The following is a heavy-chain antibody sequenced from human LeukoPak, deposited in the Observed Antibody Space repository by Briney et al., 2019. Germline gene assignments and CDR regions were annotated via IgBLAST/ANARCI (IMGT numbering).Heavy chain of an antibody. CDR1: GYTFTSYG. CDR2: ISAYNGNT. CDR3: AREDSGYDQGGAFYI. Sequence: ASVKVSCKACGYTFTSYGISWVRQAPGQGLEWMGWISAYNGNTNYAQKLQGRVTMTTDTSTSTAYMELRSLRSDDTAVYYCAREDSGYDQGGAFYIWGQGTMVTVSS. J-gene: IGHJ3*02. V-gene: IGHV1-18*01. D-gene: IGHD5-12*01.